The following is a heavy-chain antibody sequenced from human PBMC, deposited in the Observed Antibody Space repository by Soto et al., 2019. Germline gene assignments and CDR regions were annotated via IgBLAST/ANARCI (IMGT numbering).Heavy chain of an antibody. J-gene: IGHJ5*02. CDR3: ARSVRWFDP. D-gene: IGHD2-8*01. V-gene: IGHV4-34*01. CDR1: GGSFSGYY. Sequence: ETLSLTCAVYGGSFSGYYWSWIRQPPGKGLEWIGEINHSGSTNYNPSLKSRVTISVDTSKNQFSLKLSSVTAADTAVYYCARSVRWFDPWGQGTLVTVSS. CDR2: INHSGST.